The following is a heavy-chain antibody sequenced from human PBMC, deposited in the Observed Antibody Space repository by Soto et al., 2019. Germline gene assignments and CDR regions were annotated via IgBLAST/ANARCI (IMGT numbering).Heavy chain of an antibody. CDR3: ARVEGSSSWLFDY. CDR2: IIPILGIA. CDR1: GGTFSSYT. V-gene: IGHV1-69*02. Sequence: ASVKVSCKASGGTFSSYTISWVRQAPGQGLEWMGRIIPILGIANYAQKFQGRVTITADKSTSTAYMQMNSLRAEDTAVYYCARVEGSSSWLFDYWGQGTLVTVSS. J-gene: IGHJ4*02. D-gene: IGHD6-13*01.